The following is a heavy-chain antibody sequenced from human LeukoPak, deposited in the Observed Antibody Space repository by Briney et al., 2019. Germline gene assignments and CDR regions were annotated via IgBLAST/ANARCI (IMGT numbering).Heavy chain of an antibody. CDR1: GGSISTSNYY. D-gene: IGHD3-9*01. CDR3: ARGKSARDSLRYFDWLLINYYYYMDV. CDR2: ISTIGIT. V-gene: IGHV4-39*07. Sequence: SSETLSLTCTVSGGSISTSNYYWGWIRQPPGKGLEWIGRISTIGITNYNPSLNSRVTISIDTSKNQFSLKLSSVTAADTAVYYCARGKSARDSLRYFDWLLINYYYYMDVWGKGTTVTVSS. J-gene: IGHJ6*03.